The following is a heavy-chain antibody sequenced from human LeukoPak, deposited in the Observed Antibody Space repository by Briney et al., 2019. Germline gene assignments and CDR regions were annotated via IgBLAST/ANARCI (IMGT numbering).Heavy chain of an antibody. V-gene: IGHV3-64*02. Sequence: GGSLRLSCAASGFTFSDYVMHWVRQAPGKGLESVSTISHNGDTTYYADSVKGRFTISRDNSKNTLYLQMGSLRPEDMAVYYCARERGSYPYYLDYWGQGTLVTVSS. J-gene: IGHJ4*02. D-gene: IGHD1-26*01. CDR2: ISHNGDTT. CDR1: GFTFSDYV. CDR3: ARERGSYPYYLDY.